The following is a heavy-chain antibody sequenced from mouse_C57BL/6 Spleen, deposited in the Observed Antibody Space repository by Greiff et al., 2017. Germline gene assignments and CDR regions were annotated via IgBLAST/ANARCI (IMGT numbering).Heavy chain of an antibody. D-gene: IGHD4-1*02. CDR3: ARLPTGTRAMDY. Sequence: VQLQQSGPELVKPGASVKISCKASGYTFTDYYMNWVKQSHGKSLEWIGDINPNNGGPSYNQKFKGKATVTVDKSSSTAYMELRSLTSEDSAVYYCARLPTGTRAMDYWGQGTSVTVSS. CDR1: GYTFTDYY. CDR2: INPNNGGP. V-gene: IGHV1-26*01. J-gene: IGHJ4*01.